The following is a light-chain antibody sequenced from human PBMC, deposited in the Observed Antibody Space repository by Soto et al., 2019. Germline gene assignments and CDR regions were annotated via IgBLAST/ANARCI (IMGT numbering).Light chain of an antibody. V-gene: IGKV3-20*01. J-gene: IGKJ3*01. Sequence: EIVLTQSPGTLALSPGERATLSCRASQSVNNNYLTWYQQKRGQAPRLLIHGATCRATGIPDRFSGSGSGTDFTLTISRLEPEDFAVYYCQQYCSSPFTFGPGTRVGIK. CDR1: QSVNNNY. CDR2: GAT. CDR3: QQYCSSPFT.